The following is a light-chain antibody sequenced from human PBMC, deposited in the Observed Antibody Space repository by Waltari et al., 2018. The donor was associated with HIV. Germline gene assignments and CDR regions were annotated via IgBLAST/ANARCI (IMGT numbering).Light chain of an antibody. CDR2: LVT. CDR1: RSLRHSIDLDY. CDR3: MQALQTPWT. J-gene: IGKJ1*01. Sequence: IVLTQSPLSLPVTLGQSASISCRSRRSLRHSIDLDYLFWDKQKAGQSPQLLIHLVTNRASGVPDRFSGSGSGSDFTLKISRVEADDVGIYYCMQALQTPWTFGQGTRV. V-gene: IGKV2-28*01.